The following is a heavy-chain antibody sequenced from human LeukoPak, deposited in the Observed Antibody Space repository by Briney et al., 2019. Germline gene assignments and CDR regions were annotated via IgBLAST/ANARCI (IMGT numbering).Heavy chain of an antibody. CDR3: ARGPPYDYVWGSYRYTRSGLDY. Sequence: SETLSLTCAVYGGSFSGYYWSWIRLPPGKGLEWIGEINHSGSTNYNPSLKSRVTISVDTSKNQFSLKLSSVTAADTAVYYCARGPPYDYVWGSYRYTRSGLDYWGQGTLVTVSS. CDR1: GGSFSGYY. CDR2: INHSGST. J-gene: IGHJ4*02. V-gene: IGHV4-34*01. D-gene: IGHD3-16*02.